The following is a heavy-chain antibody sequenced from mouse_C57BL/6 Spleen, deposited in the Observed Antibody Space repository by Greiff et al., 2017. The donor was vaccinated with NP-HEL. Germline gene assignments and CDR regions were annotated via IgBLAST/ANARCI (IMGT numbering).Heavy chain of an antibody. Sequence: EVNLVESGGGLVKPGGSLKLSCAASGFTFSDYGMHWVRQAPEKGLEWVAYISSGSSTIYYADTVKGRFTISRDNAKNTLFLQMTSLRSEDTAMYYCARPNWDAMDYWGQGTSVTVSS. CDR3: ARPNWDAMDY. J-gene: IGHJ4*01. CDR2: ISSGSSTI. D-gene: IGHD4-1*02. CDR1: GFTFSDYG. V-gene: IGHV5-17*01.